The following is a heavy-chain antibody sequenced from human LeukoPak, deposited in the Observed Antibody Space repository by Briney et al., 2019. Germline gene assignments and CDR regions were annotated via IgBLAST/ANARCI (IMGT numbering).Heavy chain of an antibody. D-gene: IGHD1-14*01. CDR2: ISYDGINK. CDR3: ARQAVIIPTGVEGPWFDP. Sequence: GKSLRLSCAASGFTFSSSTMHWVRQAPGKGLEWVAIISYDGINKYYADSVKGRFTISRDNSNNTLYLQMNSLRAEDTAVYYCARQAVIIPTGVEGPWFDPWGQGTLVAVSS. V-gene: IGHV3-30-3*01. CDR1: GFTFSSST. J-gene: IGHJ5*02.